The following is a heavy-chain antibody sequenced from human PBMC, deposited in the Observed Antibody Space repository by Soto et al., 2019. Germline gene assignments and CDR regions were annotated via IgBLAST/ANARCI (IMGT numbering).Heavy chain of an antibody. D-gene: IGHD3-3*01. J-gene: IGHJ4*02. CDR2: ISGSGGST. Sequence: GGSLRLSCAASGFTFSSYAMSWVRQAPGKGLEWVSAISGSGGSTYYADSVKGRFTISRDNSKNTLYLQMNSLRAEDTAVYYCAKNRIFNYDFWSDLPNWGQGTLVTVSS. CDR1: GFTFSSYA. V-gene: IGHV3-23*01. CDR3: AKNRIFNYDFWSDLPN.